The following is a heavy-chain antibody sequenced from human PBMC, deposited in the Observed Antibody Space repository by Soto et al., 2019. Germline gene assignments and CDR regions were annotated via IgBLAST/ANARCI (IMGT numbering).Heavy chain of an antibody. Sequence: GGCLRLSGAASGFNVGAFAVNWVRQAPGQGLEWVSGISVSDAFIYYADSVRGRFSISRDASENILYLQMNSLRVDDTALYYCTRETVAGITGLDYWGPGTLVTVS. CDR2: ISVSDAFI. D-gene: IGHD1-20*01. V-gene: IGHV3-23*01. CDR3: TRETVAGITGLDY. CDR1: GFNVGAFA. J-gene: IGHJ4*02.